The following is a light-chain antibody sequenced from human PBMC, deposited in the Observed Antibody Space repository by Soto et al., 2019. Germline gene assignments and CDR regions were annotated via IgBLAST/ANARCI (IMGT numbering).Light chain of an antibody. J-gene: IGKJ1*01. V-gene: IGKV3-20*01. CDR3: QQYGGSPRT. Sequence: VWTLCRGPAPFXPAECAGVSSRASQSINSFLAWYQQRRGQAPRLLIHGASNRATGIPDRFSGSGSGPDFTLTISRLEPEDFAVYYCQQYGGSPRTFAQGTKVDIK. CDR2: GAS. CDR1: QSINSF.